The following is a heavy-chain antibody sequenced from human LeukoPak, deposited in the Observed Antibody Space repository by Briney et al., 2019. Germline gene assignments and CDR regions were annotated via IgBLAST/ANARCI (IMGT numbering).Heavy chain of an antibody. CDR2: INHSGST. CDR3: ASLRYSSSRPNYYYYYYMDV. CDR1: GGSFSGYY. D-gene: IGHD6-6*01. Sequence: PSETLSLTCAVYGGSFSGYYRSWIRQPPGKGLEWIGEINHSGSTNYNPSLKSRVTISVDTSKNQFSLKLSSVTAADTAVYYCASLRYSSSRPNYYYYYYMDVWGKRTTVTVSS. J-gene: IGHJ6*03. V-gene: IGHV4-34*01.